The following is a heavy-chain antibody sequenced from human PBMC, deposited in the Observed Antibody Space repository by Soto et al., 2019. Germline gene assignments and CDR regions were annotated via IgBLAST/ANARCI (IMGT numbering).Heavy chain of an antibody. D-gene: IGHD4-4*01. V-gene: IGHV1-8*01. J-gene: IGHJ6*02. Sequence: ASVQVSCKASGYTFTSYDINWVRQATGQGLEWMGWMNPNSGNTGYAQKFQGRVTMTRNTSISTAYMELSSLRSEDTAVYYCARGLHQYPYYYYYYGMDVWGQGTTVTVSS. CDR1: GYTFTSYD. CDR3: ARGLHQYPYYYYYYGMDV. CDR2: MNPNSGNT.